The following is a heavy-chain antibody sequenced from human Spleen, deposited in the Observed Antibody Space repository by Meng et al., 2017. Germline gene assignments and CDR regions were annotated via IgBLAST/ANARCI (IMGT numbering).Heavy chain of an antibody. CDR1: GGSFSTHT. V-gene: IGHV1-46*01. J-gene: IGHJ5*02. Sequence: QVQLVQSGAEVKKPGSSVKVACKTSGGSFSTHTFSWVRQAPGQGLEWMGVINPSGGSTDYALKFQDRVTMTRDTSTSTVYMEVSSLRSEDTAVYYCARGGSTMVTTWFDPWGQGTLVTVSS. CDR2: INPSGGST. D-gene: IGHD4-17*01. CDR3: ARGGSTMVTTWFDP.